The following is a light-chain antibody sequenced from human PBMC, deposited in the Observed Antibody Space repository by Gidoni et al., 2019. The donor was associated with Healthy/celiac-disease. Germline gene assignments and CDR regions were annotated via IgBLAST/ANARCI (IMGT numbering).Light chain of an antibody. Sequence: DIVLTQSPRPLSLSPGESPTLSCRASQSVSSSYLAWYQQKPGQAPSLLIYGASSRATGSPDTCSGSGSGTDFTLTISRLEPEDFAVYYCQQYGSSPRTFGQGTKLEIK. CDR2: GAS. CDR3: QQYGSSPRT. J-gene: IGKJ2*01. V-gene: IGKV3-20*01. CDR1: QSVSSSY.